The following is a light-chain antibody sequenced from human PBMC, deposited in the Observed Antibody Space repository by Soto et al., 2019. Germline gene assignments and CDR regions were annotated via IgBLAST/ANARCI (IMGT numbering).Light chain of an antibody. V-gene: IGKV3-20*01. CDR3: QQFGNSPIT. J-gene: IGKJ5*01. CDR2: GAS. Sequence: EIVMTQSPVTLSVSPGERATLSCRASQNINNNLAWYQQKPGQAPRLLISGASLRATGIPDRFSGGGSGTDFTLTISRLEPEDFAVYYCQQFGNSPITFGQGTRLEIK. CDR1: QNINNN.